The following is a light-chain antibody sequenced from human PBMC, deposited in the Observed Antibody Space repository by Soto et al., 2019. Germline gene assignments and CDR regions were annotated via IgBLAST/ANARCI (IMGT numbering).Light chain of an antibody. J-gene: IGKJ5*01. CDR3: QQYGSSEII. Sequence: EIVLTQSPGTLSLSPGERATLSCRASQSVSSSYLAWYQQRPGQAPRLLIYGASSRATDIPDRFSGSGSGTDFTLTIRRLEPEDFAVYYCQQYGSSEIIFGQGTRLEI. CDR2: GAS. V-gene: IGKV3-20*01. CDR1: QSVSSSY.